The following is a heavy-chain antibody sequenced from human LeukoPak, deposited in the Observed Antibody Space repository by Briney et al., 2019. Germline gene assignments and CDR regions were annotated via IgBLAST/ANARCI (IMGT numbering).Heavy chain of an antibody. J-gene: IGHJ6*03. CDR1: GFTFSSYW. Sequence: GGSLRLSCAASGFTFSSYWMHWVRQAPGKGLEWVAFIRYDGSNKYYADSVKGRFTISRDNSKNTLYLQMNSLRAEDTAVYYCARDPGLRQWLVPYYYYYMDVWGKGTTVTISS. CDR3: ARDPGLRQWLVPYYYYYMDV. CDR2: IRYDGSNK. V-gene: IGHV3-30*02. D-gene: IGHD6-19*01.